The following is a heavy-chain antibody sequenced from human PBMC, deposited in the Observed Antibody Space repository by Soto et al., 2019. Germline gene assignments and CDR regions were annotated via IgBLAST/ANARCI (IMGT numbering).Heavy chain of an antibody. CDR3: ARDRGEYTSSWFWYFSH. V-gene: IGHV4-4*07. D-gene: IGHD6-13*01. CDR2: LNIAGTI. Sequence: SETLSLTCSVSGASISSFNWNWVRQPAGKGPEWVGRLNIAGTINYNPSLKSRITMSMDTSKNQISLHLRSVTAADTAIYYCARDRGEYTSSWFWYFSHWGHGTLVTVS. CDR1: GASISSFN. J-gene: IGHJ2*01.